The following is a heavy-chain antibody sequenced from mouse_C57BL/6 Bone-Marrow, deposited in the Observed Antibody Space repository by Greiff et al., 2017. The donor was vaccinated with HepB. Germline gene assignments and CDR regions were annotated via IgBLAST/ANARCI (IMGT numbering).Heavy chain of an antibody. V-gene: IGHV5-17*01. CDR3: ARGYYGSSPYWYFDV. J-gene: IGHJ1*03. Sequence: DVHLVESGGGLVKPGGSLKLSCAASGFTFSDYGMHWVRQAPEKGLEWVANISSGSSTIYYADTVKGRFTISRDNAKNTLFLQMTSLRSEDTAMYYCARGYYGSSPYWYFDVWGTGTTVTVSS. CDR1: GFTFSDYG. CDR2: ISSGSSTI. D-gene: IGHD1-1*01.